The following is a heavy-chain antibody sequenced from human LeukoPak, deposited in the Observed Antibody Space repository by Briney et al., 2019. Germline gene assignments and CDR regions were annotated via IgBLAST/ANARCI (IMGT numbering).Heavy chain of an antibody. CDR2: MYPGDSDT. J-gene: IGHJ4*02. V-gene: IGHV5-51*01. D-gene: IGHD3-10*01. CDR3: AASAYGSGSYVGFDS. CDR1: GYTFTNYW. Sequence: GESLKISCKASGYTFTNYWIGWVRQMPGKGLEWVGIMYPGDSDTRYSPSFQGQVTISVDKSISTAYMQWSSLKASDTAMYYCAASAYGSGSYVGFDSWGQGTLVTVSS.